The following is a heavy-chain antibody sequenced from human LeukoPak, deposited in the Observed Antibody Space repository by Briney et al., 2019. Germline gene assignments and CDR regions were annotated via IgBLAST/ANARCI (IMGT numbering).Heavy chain of an antibody. Sequence: GGSLRLSCAASGFTFSSYGMHWVRQAPGKGLEWVAVISYDGSNKYYADYVKGRVTITRDNSKNTLYLQMNSLRAEDTAVYYCAKERIWGQGTMVTVSS. V-gene: IGHV3-30*18. CDR2: ISYDGSNK. J-gene: IGHJ3*02. CDR3: AKERI. CDR1: GFTFSSYG.